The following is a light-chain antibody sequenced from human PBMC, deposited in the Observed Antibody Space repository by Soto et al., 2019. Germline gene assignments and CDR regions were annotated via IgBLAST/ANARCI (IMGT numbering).Light chain of an antibody. CDR1: SSDVGGYNY. V-gene: IGLV2-14*01. Sequence: QSALTQPASVSGSPGQSFTISCTGTSSDVGGYNYVSWYQQHPGKAPKLMIYDVSNRPSGVSNRFSGSKSGNTASLTISGLQAEDEAAYYCSSYTSSSTLFGTGTKVTVL. CDR3: SSYTSSSTL. CDR2: DVS. J-gene: IGLJ1*01.